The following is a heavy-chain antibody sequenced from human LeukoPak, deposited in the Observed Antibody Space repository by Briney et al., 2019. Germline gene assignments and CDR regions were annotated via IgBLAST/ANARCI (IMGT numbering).Heavy chain of an antibody. D-gene: IGHD3-3*01. CDR1: GGSFSGYY. CDR2: INHSGST. J-gene: IGHJ5*02. Sequence: SETLSLTCAVYGGSFSGYYWSWIRQPPGKGLEWIGEINHSGSTNYNPSLKSRVTISVDTSKNQFSLKLSSVTAVDTAVYYCARGQDGVVPRVRYNWFDPWGQGTLVTVSS. CDR3: ARGQDGVVPRVRYNWFDP. V-gene: IGHV4-34*01.